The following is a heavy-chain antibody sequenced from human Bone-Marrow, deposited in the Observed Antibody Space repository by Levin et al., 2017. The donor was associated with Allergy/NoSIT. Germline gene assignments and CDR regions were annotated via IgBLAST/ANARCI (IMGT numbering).Heavy chain of an antibody. CDR2: ITHTGDTT. D-gene: IGHD3-3*01. J-gene: IGHJ4*02. Sequence: GGSLRLSCAGSGFIFSLYVMSWVRQAPGKGLEWVSTITHTGDTTYYADSVKGRFTISRDNSKNTLYLQMNSLRAEDTAVYYCAKDVFGVVRYYFDSWGQGTLVTVSS. CDR1: GFIFSLYV. V-gene: IGHV3-23*01. CDR3: AKDVFGVVRYYFDS.